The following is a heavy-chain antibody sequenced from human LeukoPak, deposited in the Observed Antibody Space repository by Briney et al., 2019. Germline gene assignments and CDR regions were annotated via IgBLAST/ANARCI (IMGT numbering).Heavy chain of an antibody. V-gene: IGHV3-21*01. D-gene: IGHD3/OR15-3a*01. CDR3: AREGLSRGYYYYMDV. CDR2: ISSSSSYI. CDR1: GFTFSSYW. Sequence: GGSLRLSCAASGFTFSSYWMSWVRQAPGKGLEWVSSISSSSSYIYYADSVKGRFTISRDNAKNSLYLQMNSLRAEDTAVYYCAREGLSRGYYYYMDVWGKGTTVTISS. J-gene: IGHJ6*03.